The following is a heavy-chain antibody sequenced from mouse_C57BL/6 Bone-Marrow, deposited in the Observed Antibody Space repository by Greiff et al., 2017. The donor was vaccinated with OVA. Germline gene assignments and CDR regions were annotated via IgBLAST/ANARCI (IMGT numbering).Heavy chain of an antibody. Sequence: EVKLVESGPELVKPGASVKMSCKASGYTFTDYNMHWVKQSHGKSLEWIGYINPNNGGTSYNQKFKGKATLTVNKSSSTAYMELRSLTSEDSAVYYCAKDGYYLHYWGQGTTLTVSS. CDR3: AKDGYYLHY. J-gene: IGHJ2*01. V-gene: IGHV1-22*01. CDR2: INPNNGGT. D-gene: IGHD2-3*01. CDR1: GYTFTDYN.